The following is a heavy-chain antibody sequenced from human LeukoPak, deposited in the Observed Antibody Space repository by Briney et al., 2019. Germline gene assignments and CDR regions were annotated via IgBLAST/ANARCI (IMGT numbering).Heavy chain of an antibody. J-gene: IGHJ4*02. V-gene: IGHV1-8*01. CDR3: ARGRYRGIAAAGAY. CDR1: GYTFTSYD. D-gene: IGHD6-13*01. Sequence: ASVKVSCKASGYTFTSYDINWVRQATGQGLEWMGWMNPNSGNTGYAQKFQGRFTMTTNTSISTAYMELSSLRSEDTAVYYCARGRYRGIAAAGAYWGQGTLVTVSS. CDR2: MNPNSGNT.